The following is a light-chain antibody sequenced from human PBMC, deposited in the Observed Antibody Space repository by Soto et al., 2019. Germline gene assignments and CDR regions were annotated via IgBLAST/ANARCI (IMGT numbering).Light chain of an antibody. V-gene: IGKV3-15*01. Sequence: EIVLTQSPATLSVSPGERVTLSCRASQSVDINLAWYQQKPGQAPRLLIYGASTRATDMSGTFSGRGSGTEFTLTISNVRPEDFEVYYCPQYRSWPRTFGQGTKVEIK. J-gene: IGKJ1*01. CDR2: GAS. CDR3: PQYRSWPRT. CDR1: QSVDIN.